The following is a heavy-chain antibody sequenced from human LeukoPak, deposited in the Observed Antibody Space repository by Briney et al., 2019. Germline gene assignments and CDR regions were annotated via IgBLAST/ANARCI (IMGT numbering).Heavy chain of an antibody. CDR1: GFTFDSNS. V-gene: IGHV3-7*01. D-gene: IGHD7-27*01. Sequence: GGSLRLSCAASGFTFDSNSMSWVRQAPGKGLEWVANIKQDGSEKYYVDSVKGRFTISRDNAKSSLYLQMNSLRAEDTAVYYCAKNWGSLDYWGQGTLVTVSS. J-gene: IGHJ4*02. CDR2: IKQDGSEK. CDR3: AKNWGSLDY.